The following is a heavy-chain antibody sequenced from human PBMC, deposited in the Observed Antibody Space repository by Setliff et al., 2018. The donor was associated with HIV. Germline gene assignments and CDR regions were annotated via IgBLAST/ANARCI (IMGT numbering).Heavy chain of an antibody. CDR3: AKEGSNWYPPNYFDY. CDR1: GFTFSSYG. V-gene: IGHV3-30*02. J-gene: IGHJ4*02. Sequence: PGGSLRLSCAAPGFTFSSYGMHWVRQAPGKGLEWVAVIWNDGSNKYYADSVKGRFTISRDNSKNTLYLQMNSLRTEDTAVYYCAKEGSNWYPPNYFDYWGQGTLVTVSS. CDR2: IWNDGSNK. D-gene: IGHD4-4*01.